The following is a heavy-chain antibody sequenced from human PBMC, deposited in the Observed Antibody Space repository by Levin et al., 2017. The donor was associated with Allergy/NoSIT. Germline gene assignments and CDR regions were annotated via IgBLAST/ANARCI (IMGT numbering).Heavy chain of an antibody. D-gene: IGHD6-13*01. Sequence: TGGSLRLSCAASGFTFNSHGMHWVRQTPGKGLEWVAVIWSDGRNDHHAASVKGRFTISRDNSKNTLYLQMNSLRAEDTAVYYCARDSGSTWYGPMDYWGQGTLVTVSS. CDR3: ARDSGSTWYGPMDY. V-gene: IGHV3-33*01. CDR2: IWSDGRND. CDR1: GFTFNSHG. J-gene: IGHJ4*02.